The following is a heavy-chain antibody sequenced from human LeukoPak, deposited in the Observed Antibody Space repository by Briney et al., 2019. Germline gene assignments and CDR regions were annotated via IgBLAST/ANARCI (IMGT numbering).Heavy chain of an antibody. CDR3: ARQDDYGGYYYYYYMDV. CDR1: GGSISSSSYY. D-gene: IGHD4-23*01. CDR2: IYYSGST. V-gene: IGHV4-39*01. Sequence: PSETLSLTCTVSGGSISSSSYYWGWIRQPPGKGLEWIGSIYYSGSTYYNPSLKSRVTISVDTSKNQFSLKLSSVTAADTAVYYCARQDDYGGYYYYYYMDVWGKGTTVTISS. J-gene: IGHJ6*03.